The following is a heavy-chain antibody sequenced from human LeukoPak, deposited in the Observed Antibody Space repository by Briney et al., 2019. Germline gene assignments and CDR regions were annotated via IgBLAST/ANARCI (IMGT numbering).Heavy chain of an antibody. J-gene: IGHJ4*02. CDR1: GFTFSSYW. CDR2: IKQDGSEK. V-gene: IGHV3-7*01. D-gene: IGHD3-10*01. Sequence: GGSLRLSSAASGFTFSSYWMSWVRQAPGKGLEWVANIKQDGSEKYYVDSVKGRFTISRDNAKNSLYLQMKSLRAEDTAVYYCARDRGIYYYGSGSLDYWGQGTLVTVSS. CDR3: ARDRGIYYYGSGSLDY.